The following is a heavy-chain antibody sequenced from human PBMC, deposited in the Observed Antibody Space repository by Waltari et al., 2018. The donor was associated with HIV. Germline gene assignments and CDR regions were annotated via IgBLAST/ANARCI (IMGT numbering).Heavy chain of an antibody. D-gene: IGHD6-19*01. CDR3: ARGPSSGWSWFDP. V-gene: IGHV3-21*01. J-gene: IGHJ5*02. Sequence: GKGLEWVASIGSLQNFIHYADSVKGRFTVSRDNAKNSLYLQMNSLPAEDTAVYYCARGPSSGWSWFDPWGQGTLVTVSS. CDR2: IGSLQNFI.